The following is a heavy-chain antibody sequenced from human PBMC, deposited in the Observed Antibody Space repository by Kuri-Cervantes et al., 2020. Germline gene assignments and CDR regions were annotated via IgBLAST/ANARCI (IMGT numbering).Heavy chain of an antibody. CDR2: INTNTGNP. Sequence: ASVKVSCKASGYSFTNFAMNWVRQAPGQGLEWMGWINTNTGNPTYAQGFTGRFVFSLDTSVSTAYLQISSLKAGDTAVYYCASEYSGYETYYYYYGMDVWGQGTTVTVSS. D-gene: IGHD5-12*01. V-gene: IGHV7-4-1*02. CDR3: ASEYSGYETYYYYYGMDV. CDR1: GYSFTNFA. J-gene: IGHJ6*02.